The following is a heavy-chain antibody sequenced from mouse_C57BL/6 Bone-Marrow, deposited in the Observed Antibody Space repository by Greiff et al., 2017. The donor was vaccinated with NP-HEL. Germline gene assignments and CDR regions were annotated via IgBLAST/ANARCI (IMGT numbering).Heavy chain of an antibody. Sequence: QVQLQQPGAELVKPGASVKLSCKASGYTFTSYWMHWVKQRPGRGLEWIGRIVPNSGGTKYNEKFKSKATLTVDKPSSTAYMQLSSLTSEDSAVYYCAVYYYGSYWYFDVWGTGTTVTVSS. CDR1: GYTFTSYW. J-gene: IGHJ1*03. V-gene: IGHV1-72*01. CDR3: AVYYYGSYWYFDV. CDR2: IVPNSGGT. D-gene: IGHD1-1*01.